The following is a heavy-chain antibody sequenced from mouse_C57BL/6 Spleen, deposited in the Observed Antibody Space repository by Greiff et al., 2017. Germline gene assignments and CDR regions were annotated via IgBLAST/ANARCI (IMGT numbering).Heavy chain of an antibody. CDR2: IDPSDSYT. CDR3: ARRDYYGSSYWYFDV. V-gene: IGHV1-59*01. Sequence: QVQLQQPGAELVRPGTSVKLSCKASGYTFTSYWMHWVKQRPGQGLEWIGVIDPSDSYTNYNQKFKGKATLTVDTSSSTAYMQLSSLTSEDSAVXYCARRDYYGSSYWYFDVWGTGTTVTDSS. D-gene: IGHD1-1*01. J-gene: IGHJ1*03. CDR1: GYTFTSYW.